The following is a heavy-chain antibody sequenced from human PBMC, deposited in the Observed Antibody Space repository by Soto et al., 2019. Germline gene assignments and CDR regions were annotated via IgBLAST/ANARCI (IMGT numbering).Heavy chain of an antibody. CDR3: AKDKAQWGAFDI. J-gene: IGHJ3*02. D-gene: IGHD1-26*01. V-gene: IGHV3-30*18. CDR2: ISYDGSNK. Sequence: VAVISYDGSNKYYADSVKGRFTISRDNSKNTLYLQMNSLRAEDTAVYYCAKDKAQWGAFDIWGQGTMVTVSS.